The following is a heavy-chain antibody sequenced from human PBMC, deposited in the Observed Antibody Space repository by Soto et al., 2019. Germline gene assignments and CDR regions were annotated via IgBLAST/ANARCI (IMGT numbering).Heavy chain of an antibody. V-gene: IGHV3-33*01. D-gene: IGHD5-18*01. CDR3: ARDSGQLCLDY. J-gene: IGHJ4*02. Sequence: QVQLVESGGGVVQPGRSLRLSCAASGFTFSSYGMHWVRQAPGKGLEWVAVIWYDGSNKYYADSVKGRFTISRDNSKNTLYLQMNSLRAEDTAVYYCARDSGQLCLDYWGQGTLVTVSS. CDR1: GFTFSSYG. CDR2: IWYDGSNK.